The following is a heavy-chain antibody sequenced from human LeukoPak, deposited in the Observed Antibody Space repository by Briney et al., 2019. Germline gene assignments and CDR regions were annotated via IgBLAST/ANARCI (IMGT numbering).Heavy chain of an antibody. D-gene: IGHD3-22*01. J-gene: IGHJ1*01. CDR3: ARAPSEIGGYYPEYFRR. V-gene: IGHV3-74*01. CDR2: IKSDGST. CDR1: GFTFSSYW. Sequence: GESLKISCAASGFTFSSYWMHWVRQAPGKGLVWVSRIKSDGSTNYADSVKGRFTISRDNAKNTVSLQMNSLRAEDTGVYYCARAPSEIGGYYPEYFRRWGQGTLVTVSS.